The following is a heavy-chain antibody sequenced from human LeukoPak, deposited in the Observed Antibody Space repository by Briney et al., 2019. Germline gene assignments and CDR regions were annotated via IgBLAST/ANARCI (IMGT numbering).Heavy chain of an antibody. V-gene: IGHV4-61*02. J-gene: IGHJ3*02. D-gene: IGHD3-22*01. CDR1: GGSIRSGSYY. CDR3: ARDPVFDDSRGSYSYDAFDI. CDR2: IYTSGST. Sequence: SETLSLTCTVSGGSIRSGSYYWSWIRQPAGKGLEWIGRIYTSGSTNYNPSFKSRVTISLDTSKNHFSLNLSSVTAADTAVYYCARDPVFDDSRGSYSYDAFDIWGQGTMVTVSS.